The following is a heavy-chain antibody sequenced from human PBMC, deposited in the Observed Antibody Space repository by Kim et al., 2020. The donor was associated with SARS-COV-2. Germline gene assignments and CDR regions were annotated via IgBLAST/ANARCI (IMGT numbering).Heavy chain of an antibody. V-gene: IGHV3-30*02. D-gene: IGHD6-6*01. Sequence: SMKSRFTISRDNFKNTLYLQMNSLRAEDTAVYYCAKDAGVAARRGYFYMDVWGKGTTVTVSS. CDR3: AKDAGVAARRGYFYMDV. J-gene: IGHJ6*03.